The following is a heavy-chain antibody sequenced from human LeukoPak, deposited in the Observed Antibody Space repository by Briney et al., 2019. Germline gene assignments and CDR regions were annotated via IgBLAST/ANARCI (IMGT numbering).Heavy chain of an antibody. CDR3: ARDGPTSVL. J-gene: IGHJ4*02. CDR1: GASLSSGGYY. CDR2: SHYSGTT. D-gene: IGHD1-1*01. V-gene: IGHV4-31*03. Sequence: SETLSLTCTVSGASLSSGGYYWSWIRQQPGKGLEWIGYSHYSGTTYYNTSLKSRVAISVDTSKNQFSLKLSSVTAADTAVYYCARDGPTSVLWGQGTLVTVSS.